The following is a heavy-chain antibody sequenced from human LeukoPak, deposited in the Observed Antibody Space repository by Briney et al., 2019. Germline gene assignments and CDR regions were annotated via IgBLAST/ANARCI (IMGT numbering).Heavy chain of an antibody. CDR3: TKARASSVEWNPFDV. J-gene: IGHJ3*01. D-gene: IGHD6-6*01. CDR2: INWNGNGI. CDR1: GFTFDDYA. V-gene: IGHV3-9*03. Sequence: GGSLRLSCAASGFTFDDYAMHWVRQAPGKGLEWVSGINWNGNGIAYADSVKGRFTISRDNAKSSLYLQMNSLRAEDMALYYCTKARASSVEWNPFDVWGQGTMVTVSS.